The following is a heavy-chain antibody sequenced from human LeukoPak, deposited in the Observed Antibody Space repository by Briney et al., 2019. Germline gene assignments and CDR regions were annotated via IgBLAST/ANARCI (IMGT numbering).Heavy chain of an antibody. D-gene: IGHD3-22*01. Sequence: PGGSLRLSCAASGFTFSDYYMSWIRQAPGKGLEWVSYISSSGSTIYYADSVKGRFTISRDNAKNSLYLQMNSLRAEDTAVYYCARDRYYYDSSGYYSFEYWGQGTLVTASS. V-gene: IGHV3-11*01. CDR3: ARDRYYYDSSGYYSFEY. CDR2: ISSSGSTI. J-gene: IGHJ4*02. CDR1: GFTFSDYY.